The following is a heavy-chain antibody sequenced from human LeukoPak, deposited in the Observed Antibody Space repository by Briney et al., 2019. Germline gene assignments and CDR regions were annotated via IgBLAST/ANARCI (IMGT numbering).Heavy chain of an antibody. J-gene: IGHJ6*03. CDR3: AKDRCSNGVGCYYYYMDV. CDR1: GFIFSSYG. Sequence: PGGSLRLSCAASGFIFSSYGMHWVRQAPDKGLEWVAFIRYDGSRKYYADSVKGRFTISRDNSKNILYLQMNSLRAEDTAVYYCAKDRCSNGVGCYYYYMDVWGKGTTVTISS. CDR2: IRYDGSRK. V-gene: IGHV3-30*02. D-gene: IGHD2-8*01.